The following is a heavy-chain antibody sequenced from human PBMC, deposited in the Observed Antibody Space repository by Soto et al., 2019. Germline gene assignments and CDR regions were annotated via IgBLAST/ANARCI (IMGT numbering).Heavy chain of an antibody. J-gene: IGHJ4*01. CDR3: ARGGYYYENSGQNAYDY. D-gene: IGHD3-22*01. CDR2: IYYGGST. V-gene: IGHV4-31*03. Sequence: SSETLSLTCTVSGGSISSGGYYWSWIRQHPGKGLEWIGYIYYGGSTYYNPSLKSRATISGDTSKNQFSLKLSSVTAADTAVYYCARGGYYYENSGQNAYDYWGQGILVTVSS. CDR1: GGSISSGGYY.